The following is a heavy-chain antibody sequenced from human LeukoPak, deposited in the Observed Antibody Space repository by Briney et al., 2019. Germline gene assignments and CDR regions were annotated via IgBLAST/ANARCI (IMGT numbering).Heavy chain of an antibody. V-gene: IGHV1-46*01. Sequence: ASVKVSCKASGYTFTSCYMHWVRQAPGQGLEWMGIINPSGGSTSYAQKFQGRVTMTRDTSTSTVYMELSSLRSEDTAVYYCAMGETFGPFDYWGQGTLVTVSS. CDR3: AMGETFGPFDY. J-gene: IGHJ4*02. D-gene: IGHD3-10*01. CDR2: INPSGGST. CDR1: GYTFTSCY.